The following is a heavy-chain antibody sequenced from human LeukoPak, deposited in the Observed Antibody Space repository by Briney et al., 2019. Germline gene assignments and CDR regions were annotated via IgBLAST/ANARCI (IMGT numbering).Heavy chain of an antibody. V-gene: IGHV3-66*01. Sequence: PGGSLRLSCAASGFTVSSNYMSWVRQAPGKGLEWVSVIYSGGSTYYADSVKGRFTISRDNSKNTLYLQMNSLRAEDTAVYYCATLWGPYYYDSSTGVYWGQGTLVTVSS. CDR1: GFTVSSNY. D-gene: IGHD3-22*01. CDR2: IYSGGST. J-gene: IGHJ4*02. CDR3: ATLWGPYYYDSSTGVY.